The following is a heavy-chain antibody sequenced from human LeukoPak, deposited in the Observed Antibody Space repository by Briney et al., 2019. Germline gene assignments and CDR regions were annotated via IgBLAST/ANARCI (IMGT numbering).Heavy chain of an antibody. Sequence: PGGSLRLPCAASGFTFSNAWMSWVRQAPGKGLEWVGRIKSKTDGGTTDYAAPVKGRFTISRDDSKNTLYLQMNSLKTEDTAVYYCTTAQGYSYGYDYWGQGTLVTVSS. V-gene: IGHV3-15*01. CDR3: TTAQGYSYGYDY. J-gene: IGHJ4*02. D-gene: IGHD5-18*01. CDR1: GFTFSNAW. CDR2: IKSKTDGGTT.